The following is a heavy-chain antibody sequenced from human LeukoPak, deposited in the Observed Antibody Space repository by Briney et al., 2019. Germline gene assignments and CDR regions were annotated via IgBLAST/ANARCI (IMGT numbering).Heavy chain of an antibody. CDR2: TYYSRST. CDR3: ARGAVVVPAAMGTSNWFDP. D-gene: IGHD2-2*01. V-gene: IGHV4-59*01. Sequence: SETLSLTCCVPGGSIISYYWSSIRQPPGQGLEWIQSTYYSRSTNYNPSLKSRVTISVDTSKNQFSLTLSSVTAADAAVYYCARGAVVVPAAMGTSNWFDPWGQGTLVTVSS. CDR1: GGSIISYY. J-gene: IGHJ5*02.